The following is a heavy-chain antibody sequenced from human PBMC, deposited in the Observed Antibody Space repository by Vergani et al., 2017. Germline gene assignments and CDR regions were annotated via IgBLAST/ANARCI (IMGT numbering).Heavy chain of an antibody. V-gene: IGHV3-72*01. CDR2: VRNKVYSYTT. CDR3: ARRIVVEPGIPRVDWLDP. CDR1: GFTFSDHY. J-gene: IGHJ5*02. D-gene: IGHD2-21*01. Sequence: EVQLVESGGGLVQPGGFLSLSCAASGFTFSDHYMDWVRQAPGKGLEWVGRVRNKVYSYTTEYAASVKGRFTISRDDSKNSLYLQMNSLKTEDTAVYYCARRIVVEPGIPRVDWLDPWGPGTLVTVSS.